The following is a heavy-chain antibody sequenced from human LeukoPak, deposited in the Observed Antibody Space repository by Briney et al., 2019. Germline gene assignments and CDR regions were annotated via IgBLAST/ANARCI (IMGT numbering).Heavy chain of an antibody. J-gene: IGHJ3*02. Sequence: GGSLRLSCAASGFNFASNWMNWVRQAPGKGLEWVSYISSSSSTIYYADSVKGRFTISRDNAKNSLYLQMNSLRAEDTAVYYCARDFSPDAFDIWGQGTMVTVSS. CDR2: ISSSSSTI. V-gene: IGHV3-48*01. CDR1: GFNFASNW. CDR3: ARDFSPDAFDI.